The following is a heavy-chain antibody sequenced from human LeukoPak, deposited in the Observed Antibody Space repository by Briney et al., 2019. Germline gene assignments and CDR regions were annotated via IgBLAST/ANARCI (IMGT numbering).Heavy chain of an antibody. CDR3: ARRHRGPIDY. V-gene: IGHV4-39*01. D-gene: IGHD3-10*01. CDR1: GGSISSSSNYY. J-gene: IGHJ4*02. Sequence: NPSETLSLTCTVSGGSISSSSNYYWGWIRQPPGKGLEWIGSIYYSGSTYYNPSLKSRVTISVDTSKNQFSLNLNSVTAADTAVYYCARRHRGPIDYWGQGTLVTVSS. CDR2: IYYSGST.